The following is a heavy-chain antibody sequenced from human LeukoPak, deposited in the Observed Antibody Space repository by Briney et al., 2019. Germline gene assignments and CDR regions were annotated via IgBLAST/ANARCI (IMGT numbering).Heavy chain of an antibody. CDR1: GFTFSLYG. Sequence: GGSLRLSCGASGFTFSLYGMRWVRQAPGKGLEWVALIWHDGSNKYYGDSVRGRFTISRDTPKNTLYLEMINLGAGDTVLHYCARDHLDYGDGGIGYWGQGTLVAVSS. J-gene: IGHJ4*02. CDR3: ARDHLDYGDGGIGY. V-gene: IGHV3-33*01. CDR2: IWHDGSNK. D-gene: IGHD4-17*01.